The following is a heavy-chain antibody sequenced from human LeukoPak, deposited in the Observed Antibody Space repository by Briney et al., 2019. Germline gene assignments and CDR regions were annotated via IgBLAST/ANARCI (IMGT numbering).Heavy chain of an antibody. CDR1: GFTSSSYS. J-gene: IGHJ4*02. CDR3: APVGARYYFDY. CDR2: ISSSSSYI. V-gene: IGHV3-21*01. D-gene: IGHD1-26*01. Sequence: GGSLRLPCAASGFTSSSYSMNWVRQAPGKGLEWVSSISSSSSYIYYADSVKGRFTISRDNAKNSLYLQMNSLRAEDTAVYYCAPVGARYYFDYWGQGTLVTVSS.